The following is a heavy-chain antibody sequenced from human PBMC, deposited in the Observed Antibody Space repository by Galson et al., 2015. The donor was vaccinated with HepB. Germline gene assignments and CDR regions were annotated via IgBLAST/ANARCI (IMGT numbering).Heavy chain of an antibody. V-gene: IGHV3-23*01. CDR3: AKGWSAVFYDMDV. Sequence: SLRLSCAASGFTFSSYAINWVRQAPGKGLEWVSSISGSGGRTHYADSVKGRFTISRDNSKNTLYLQMNSLRAEDTAVYYCAKGWSAVFYDMDVWGQGITVIVSS. CDR2: ISGSGGRT. J-gene: IGHJ6*02. D-gene: IGHD2-8*01. CDR1: GFTFSSYA.